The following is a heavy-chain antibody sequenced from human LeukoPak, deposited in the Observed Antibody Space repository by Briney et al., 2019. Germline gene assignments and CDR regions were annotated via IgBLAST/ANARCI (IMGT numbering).Heavy chain of an antibody. V-gene: IGHV3-30*04. D-gene: IGHD2-15*01. Sequence: GGSLRLSCAASGFTFDIYAMHWVRQAPGKGLEWVAFMSYDGSTNYYAASVKGRFTISRDNSRNTLHLQMSSLRVADTAVYYCARDQVELCSSGSCYVIDNWGPGTLVAVSS. J-gene: IGHJ4*02. CDR1: GFTFDIYA. CDR3: ARDQVELCSSGSCYVIDN. CDR2: MSYDGSTN.